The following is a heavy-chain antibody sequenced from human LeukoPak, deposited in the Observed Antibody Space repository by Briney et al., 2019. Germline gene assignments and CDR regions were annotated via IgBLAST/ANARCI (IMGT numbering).Heavy chain of an antibody. D-gene: IGHD5-12*01. CDR2: IRYDGSNK. Sequence: GGSLRLSCAASGFTFSSYGMHWVRQAPGKGLEWVAFIRYDGSNKYYADSVKGRFTISRDNSKNTLYLQMNSLRSEDTAVYYCARGYARATINPSDYWGQGTLVTVSS. CDR1: GFTFSSYG. J-gene: IGHJ4*02. V-gene: IGHV3-30*02. CDR3: ARGYARATINPSDY.